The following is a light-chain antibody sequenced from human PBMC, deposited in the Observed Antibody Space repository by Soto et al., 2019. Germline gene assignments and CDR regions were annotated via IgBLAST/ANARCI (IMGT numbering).Light chain of an antibody. CDR1: QTISSW. CDR3: QQTLSFPPT. CDR2: KAS. V-gene: IGKV1-5*03. Sequence: DVQMTQAPSTLSASVGDRVTITCRASQTISSWLAWYQQRPGKAPKLLIYKASSLESGVPSRFSGSGSGTDFTLTISSLQPEDFATYYCQQTLSFPPTFGQGTKVDLK. J-gene: IGKJ1*01.